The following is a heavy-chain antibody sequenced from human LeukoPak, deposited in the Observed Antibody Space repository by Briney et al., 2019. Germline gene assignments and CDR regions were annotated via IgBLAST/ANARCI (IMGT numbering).Heavy chain of an antibody. Sequence: SVKVSCKASGGTFSSYAISWVRQAPGQGLEWMGGIIPIFGTANYAQKFQGRVTITTDESTSTAYMELSSLRSEDTAVYYCARDTPYSGSYYYFDYWGQGTLATVSS. D-gene: IGHD1-26*01. J-gene: IGHJ4*02. CDR2: IIPIFGTA. CDR3: ARDTPYSGSYYYFDY. CDR1: GGTFSSYA. V-gene: IGHV1-69*05.